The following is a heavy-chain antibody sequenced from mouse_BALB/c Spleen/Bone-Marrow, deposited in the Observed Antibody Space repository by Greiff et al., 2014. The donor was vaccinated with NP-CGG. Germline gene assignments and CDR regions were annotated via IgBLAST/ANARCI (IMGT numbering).Heavy chain of an antibody. CDR1: GFTFSSYA. CDR3: ARQGDGYYDY. Sequence: DVMLVESGGGLVKPGGSLKLSCAASGFTFSSYAMSWVRQTPEKRLEWVATISNTGNYTYYPDSVKGRFTIPRDNAKNTLYLQMSSLRSEDTALYYCARQGDGYYDYWGQGTTLTVSS. D-gene: IGHD2-3*01. CDR2: ISNTGNYT. J-gene: IGHJ2*01. V-gene: IGHV5-9-3*01.